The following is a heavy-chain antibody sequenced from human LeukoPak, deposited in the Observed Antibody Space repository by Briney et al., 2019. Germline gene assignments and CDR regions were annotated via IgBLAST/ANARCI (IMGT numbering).Heavy chain of an antibody. Sequence: GGSLRLSCAASGFTFSSYAMYWVRQAPGKGLEWVAVMSHDGSTKYYADSVKGRFTISRDNSKNTLSLQMNSLRTEDTAVYYCARDFAGWGYFDLWGRGTQVTVSS. CDR1: GFTFSSYA. D-gene: IGHD3-9*01. CDR3: ARDFAGWGYFDL. CDR2: MSHDGSTK. V-gene: IGHV3-30*04. J-gene: IGHJ2*01.